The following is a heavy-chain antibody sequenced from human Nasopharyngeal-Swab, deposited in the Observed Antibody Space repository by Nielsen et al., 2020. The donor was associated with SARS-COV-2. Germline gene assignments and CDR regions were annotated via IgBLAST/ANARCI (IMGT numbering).Heavy chain of an antibody. V-gene: IGHV3-21*01. CDR3: ARDKGYSGLQSSSDY. CDR2: ISSSSSYI. J-gene: IGHJ4*02. CDR1: GFTFSSYS. Sequence: GGSLRLSCAASGFTFSSYSMNWVRQAPGKGLEWVSSISSSSSYIYYADSVKGRFTISRDNAKNSLYLQMNSLRAEDTAVYYCARDKGYSGLQSSSDYWGQGTLVTVSS. D-gene: IGHD5-12*01.